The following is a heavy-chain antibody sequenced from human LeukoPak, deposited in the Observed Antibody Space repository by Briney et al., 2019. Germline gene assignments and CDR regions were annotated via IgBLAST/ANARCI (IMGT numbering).Heavy chain of an antibody. CDR1: GFTFSSYW. CDR3: ARSGGIAAAGTMY. V-gene: IGHV3-7*01. D-gene: IGHD6-13*01. J-gene: IGHJ4*02. CDR2: IKQDGSEK. Sequence: GGSLRLSCAASGFTFSSYWMSWVRQAAGKGLEWVANIKQDGSEKYHVDSVKGRFTISRDNAKNSLYLQMNSLRAEDTAVYYCARSGGIAAAGTMYWGQGTLVTVSS.